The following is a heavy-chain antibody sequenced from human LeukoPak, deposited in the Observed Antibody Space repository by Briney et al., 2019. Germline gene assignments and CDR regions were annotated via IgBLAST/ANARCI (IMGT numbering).Heavy chain of an antibody. CDR3: ARHYGP. J-gene: IGHJ4*02. CDR2: INRGGNT. Sequence: PSEILSLTCVVYGGSLSGYYWTWIRQPPGKGLEWIGEINRGGNTNYNPSLKSRVTISRDTSKNQFSLKLTSVTAADTAVYYCARHYGPWGQGTLVTVSS. CDR1: GGSLSGYY. D-gene: IGHD3-16*01. V-gene: IGHV4-34*01.